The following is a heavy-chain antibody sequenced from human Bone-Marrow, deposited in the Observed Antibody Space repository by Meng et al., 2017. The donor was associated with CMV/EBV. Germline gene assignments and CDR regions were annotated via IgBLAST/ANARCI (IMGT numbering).Heavy chain of an antibody. CDR3: ARDRSSYCSSTSCYLEGSY. CDR1: GYTFTSYG. Sequence: SVKVSCKASGYTFTSYGISWVRQAPGQGLEWMGWISAYNGNTNYAQKLQGRVTMTTDTSTSTAYMELRSLRSDDTAVYYCARDRSSYCSSTSCYLEGSYWGQGTLVTVSS. V-gene: IGHV1-18*01. J-gene: IGHJ4*01. D-gene: IGHD2-2*01. CDR2: ISAYNGNT.